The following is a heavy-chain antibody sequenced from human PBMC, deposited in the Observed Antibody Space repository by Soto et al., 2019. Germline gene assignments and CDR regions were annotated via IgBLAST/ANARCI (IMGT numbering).Heavy chain of an antibody. V-gene: IGHV3-74*01. Sequence: EVQLVESGGGLVQPGGALRLSCAASGFDFSNSWIHWVRQGPGKGLVWVSHINSDGSGTTYADSVKGRFTISRDNAKNTVYLQMNSLSAEVTAVYYCAKNTAYAMDVWGQGTTVTVSS. CDR3: AKNTAYAMDV. CDR2: INSDGSGT. CDR1: GFDFSNSW. J-gene: IGHJ6*02. D-gene: IGHD4-17*01.